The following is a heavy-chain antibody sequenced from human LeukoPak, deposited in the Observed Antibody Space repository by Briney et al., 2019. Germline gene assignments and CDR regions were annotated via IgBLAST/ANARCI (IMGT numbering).Heavy chain of an antibody. V-gene: IGHV1-8*01. Sequence: ASVKVSCKASGYTFTCYDINWVRQATGQGLEWMGWMNPNSGNTGYAQKFQGRVTRTRNTSISTAYMELSSLRSEDTAVYYCARGRWELRGNLFDYWGQGTLVTVSS. CDR1: GYTFTCYD. CDR2: MNPNSGNT. D-gene: IGHD1-26*01. CDR3: ARGRWELRGNLFDY. J-gene: IGHJ4*02.